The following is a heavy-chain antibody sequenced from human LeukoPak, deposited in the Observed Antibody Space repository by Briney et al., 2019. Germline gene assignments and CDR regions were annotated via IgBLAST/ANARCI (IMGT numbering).Heavy chain of an antibody. J-gene: IGHJ6*03. V-gene: IGHV4-61*02. CDR2: IYTSGST. Sequence: SETLSLTCTVSGGSISSGSCYWSWIWQPAGKGLEWIGRIYTSGSTNYNPSLKSRVTISVDTSKNQFSLKLSSVTAADTAVYYCAREAQHHRPYYYYYMDVWGKGTTVTISS. CDR3: AREAQHHRPYYYYYMDV. CDR1: GGSISSGSCY. D-gene: IGHD1-14*01.